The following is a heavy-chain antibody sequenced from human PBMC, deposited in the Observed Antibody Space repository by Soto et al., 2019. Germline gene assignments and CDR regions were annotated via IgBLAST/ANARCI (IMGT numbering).Heavy chain of an antibody. CDR3: AKDTPETAANFDY. CDR1: GFRFSDYS. V-gene: IGHV3-48*01. CDR2: ISSSSFTI. Sequence: HPGGSLRLSCAASGFRFSDYSMNWVRQAPGRGLEWVSYISSSSFTIHYADSVEGRFAISRDNSKNTLFLQMHSLRVEDTAVYYCAKDTPETAANFDYWGQGTLVTVSS. J-gene: IGHJ4*02. D-gene: IGHD6-13*01.